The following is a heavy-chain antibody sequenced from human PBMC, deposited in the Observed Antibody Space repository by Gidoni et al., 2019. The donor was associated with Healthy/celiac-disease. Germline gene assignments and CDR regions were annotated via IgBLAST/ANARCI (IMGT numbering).Heavy chain of an antibody. D-gene: IGHD2-21*02. V-gene: IGHV3-23*01. CDR2: ISGSGGST. CDR3: AKGDDIVVVTATDYFDY. Sequence: EVQLLESGGGLVQPGGSLRLSCAASGFTFSSYAMSWVRQAPGKGLGWVSAISGSGGSTYYADSVKGRFTISRDNSKNTLYLQMNSLRAEDTAVYYCAKGDDIVVVTATDYFDYWGQGTLVTVSS. J-gene: IGHJ4*02. CDR1: GFTFSSYA.